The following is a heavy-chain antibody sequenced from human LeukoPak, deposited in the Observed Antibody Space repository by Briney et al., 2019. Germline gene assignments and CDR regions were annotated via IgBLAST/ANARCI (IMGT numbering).Heavy chain of an antibody. CDR3: AREYDYDSSGYYY. J-gene: IGHJ4*02. Sequence: SVKVSCKASGGTFSSYAISWVRQAPGQGLEWMGGIIPIFGTANYAQKFQGRITITTDESTSTAYMELSSLRSEDTAVYYCAREYDYDSSGYYYWGQGTLVTVSS. CDR2: IIPIFGTA. D-gene: IGHD3-22*01. V-gene: IGHV1-69*05. CDR1: GGTFSSYA.